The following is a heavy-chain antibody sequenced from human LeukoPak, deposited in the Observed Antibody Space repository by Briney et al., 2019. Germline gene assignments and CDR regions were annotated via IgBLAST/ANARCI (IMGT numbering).Heavy chain of an antibody. V-gene: IGHV3-9*01. Sequence: GGSLRLSCAASGFTFDGYAMHWVRQAPGKGLEWVSGISWNSGSIGYADSVKGRFTISRDNAKNSLYLQTNSLRAEDTALYYCAKDLSSGWYGDAFDIWGQGTMVTVSS. CDR1: GFTFDGYA. J-gene: IGHJ3*02. D-gene: IGHD6-19*01. CDR3: AKDLSSGWYGDAFDI. CDR2: ISWNSGSI.